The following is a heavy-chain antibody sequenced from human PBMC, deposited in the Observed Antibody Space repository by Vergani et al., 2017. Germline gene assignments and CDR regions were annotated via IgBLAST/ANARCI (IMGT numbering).Heavy chain of an antibody. CDR2: IYYSGST. CDR3: GKQEGDYYYYMDV. Sequence: QLQLQESGPGLVKPSETLSLTCTVSGVSISSSSYSWGWIRQPPGKGVEWIGSIYYSGSTYYNPSLKSRVPISVDTAKNQFTLKRSSVTAADTAVYYWGKQEGDYYYYMDVWGKGTTVTVSS. CDR1: GVSISSSSYS. J-gene: IGHJ6*03. V-gene: IGHV4-39*01.